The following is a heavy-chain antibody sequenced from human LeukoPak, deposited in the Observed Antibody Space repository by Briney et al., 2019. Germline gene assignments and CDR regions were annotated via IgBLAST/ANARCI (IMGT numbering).Heavy chain of an antibody. CDR1: GYTFTGYY. CDR2: INPNSGGT. J-gene: IGHJ4*02. D-gene: IGHD6-13*01. V-gene: IGHV1-2*02. CDR3: ARDRSSTWAAAGTCNY. Sequence: GASVKVSCKASGYTFTGYYMHWVRQAPGQGLEWMGWINPNSGGTNYAQKFQGRVTMTRDTSTSTAYMELSRLRSDDTAVYYCARDRSSTWAAAGTCNYWGQGTLVTVSS.